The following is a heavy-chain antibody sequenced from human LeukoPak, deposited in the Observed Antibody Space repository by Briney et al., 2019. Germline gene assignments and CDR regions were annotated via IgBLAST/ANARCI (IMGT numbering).Heavy chain of an antibody. V-gene: IGHV3-30-3*01. CDR2: ISYDGSNK. J-gene: IGHJ4*02. CDR1: GFTFSSYA. D-gene: IGHD3-3*01. CDR3: TSYTSGVQLRFLELTQE. Sequence: GGSLRLSCAASGFTFSSYAMHWVRQAPGKGLEWVAVISYDGSNKYYADSVKGRFTISRDDSKNTAYLQMNSLKTEDTAVYYCTSYTSGVQLRFLELTQEWGQGTLVTVSS.